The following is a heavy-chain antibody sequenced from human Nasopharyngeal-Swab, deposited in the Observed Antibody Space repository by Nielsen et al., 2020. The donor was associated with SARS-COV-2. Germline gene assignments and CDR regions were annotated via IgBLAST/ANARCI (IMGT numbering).Heavy chain of an antibody. D-gene: IGHD2-15*01. CDR1: GLTFDDYA. Sequence: SLKISCAASGLTFDDYAMHWVRQAPGRGLEWVSAINWNSGSIGYADSVKGRFTISRDNAKNSLYLQMNSLRAEDTAVYYCARASSYCSGGSCSYLDSWGQGTLVTVSS. J-gene: IGHJ4*02. V-gene: IGHV3-9*01. CDR3: ARASSYCSGGSCSYLDS. CDR2: INWNSGSI.